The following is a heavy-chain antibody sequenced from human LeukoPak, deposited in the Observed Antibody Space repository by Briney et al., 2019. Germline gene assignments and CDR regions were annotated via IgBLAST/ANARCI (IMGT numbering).Heavy chain of an antibody. Sequence: PGGSLRLSCAASGFTFSSYEMNWVRQAPGKGLEWVSNISSSGSTIYYADSVKGRFTISRDNAKNSLYLQMNSLRAEDTAVYYCARDASGWSYNWFDPWGQGTLVTVSS. D-gene: IGHD6-19*01. CDR2: ISSSGSTI. V-gene: IGHV3-48*03. J-gene: IGHJ5*02. CDR1: GFTFSSYE. CDR3: ARDASGWSYNWFDP.